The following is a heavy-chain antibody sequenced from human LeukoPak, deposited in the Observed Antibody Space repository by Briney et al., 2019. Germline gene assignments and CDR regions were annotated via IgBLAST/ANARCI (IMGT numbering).Heavy chain of an antibody. V-gene: IGHV4-61*02. D-gene: IGHD3-22*01. J-gene: IGHJ4*02. CDR2: IWADGAP. CDR1: GGSISSGNYY. Sequence: SQTLSLTCTVSGGSISSGNYYWNWVRQPAGKGLEWVGRIWADGAPTYRPSLKSRVTISVDTSKNQFSLRLSSVTAADTAVYYCARGRDSRGYQFMGFDSWGQGTLVTVSS. CDR3: ARGRDSRGYQFMGFDS.